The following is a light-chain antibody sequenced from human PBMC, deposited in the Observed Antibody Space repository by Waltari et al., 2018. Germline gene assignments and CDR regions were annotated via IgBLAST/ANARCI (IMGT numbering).Light chain of an antibody. CDR3: QQYDDFPPYT. V-gene: IGKV1-33*01. CDR2: DAS. CDR1: RDINNF. J-gene: IGKJ2*01. Sequence: DIQMTQSPSSLSASVGYRVTISCQASRDINNFLNWYQQKPGKAPKLLIYDASNLEIGVPSRFSGRGSETHFTFTIISLQPEDGATYYCQQYDDFPPYTFGQGTKVEIK.